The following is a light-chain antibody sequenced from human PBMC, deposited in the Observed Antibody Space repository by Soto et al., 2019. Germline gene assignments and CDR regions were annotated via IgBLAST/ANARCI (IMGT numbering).Light chain of an antibody. CDR2: DAS. Sequence: EIVLTQSPATLSLSPGERATFSCRASQSVSSHLAWYQQKPGQAPRLLIYDASTRATGIAARFSGSGSRTDFTLTISSLEPEDFAVYYCQQHNNWPPSITFGQGTRLEIK. J-gene: IGKJ5*01. CDR1: QSVSSH. CDR3: QQHNNWPPSIT. V-gene: IGKV3-11*01.